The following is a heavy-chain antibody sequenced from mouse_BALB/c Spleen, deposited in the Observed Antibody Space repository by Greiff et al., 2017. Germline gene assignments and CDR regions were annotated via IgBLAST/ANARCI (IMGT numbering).Heavy chain of an antibody. CDR1: GFTFSSYG. D-gene: IGHD2-1*01. Sequence: EVHLVESGGGLVQPGGSLKLSCAASGFTFSSYGMSWVRQTPDKRLELVATINSNGGSTYYPDSVKGRFTISRDNAKNTLYLQMSSLKSEDTAMYYCARDDIYYGIYYAMDYWGQGTSVTVSS. CDR3: ARDDIYYGIYYAMDY. CDR2: INSNGGST. V-gene: IGHV5-6-3*01. J-gene: IGHJ4*01.